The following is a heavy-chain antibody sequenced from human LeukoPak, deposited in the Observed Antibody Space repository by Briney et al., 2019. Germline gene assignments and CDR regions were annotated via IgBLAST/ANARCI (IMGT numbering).Heavy chain of an antibody. J-gene: IGHJ4*02. D-gene: IGHD3-10*01. Sequence: PSETLSLTCAVYGGSFSGYYWSWIRQPPGKGLEWIGEINHSGSTNYNPSLKSRVTISVDTSKNQFSLKLSSVTAADTAVYYCARGIGTMVRGQGYWGQGTLVTVSS. CDR2: INHSGST. V-gene: IGHV4-34*01. CDR1: GGSFSGYY. CDR3: ARGIGTMVRGQGY.